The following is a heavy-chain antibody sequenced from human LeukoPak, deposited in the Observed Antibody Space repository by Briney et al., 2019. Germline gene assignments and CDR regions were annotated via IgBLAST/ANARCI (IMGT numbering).Heavy chain of an antibody. V-gene: IGHV1-2*02. Sequence: GASVKVSCTTSGYTFTGYHINWVRQAPGQGLEWVGWIRPNDGVTKYSQNLQGRVSMSRDTSISTTYLELSSLTSDDTATYYCARDDEHPYDTKVLDAYDVWGQGTMVTVSS. CDR3: ARDDEHPYDTKVLDAYDV. CDR2: IRPNDGVT. CDR1: GYTFTGYH. D-gene: IGHD3-22*01. J-gene: IGHJ3*01.